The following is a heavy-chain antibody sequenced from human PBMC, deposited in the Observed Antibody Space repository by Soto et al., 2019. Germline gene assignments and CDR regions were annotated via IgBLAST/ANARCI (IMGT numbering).Heavy chain of an antibody. V-gene: IGHV4-31*03. J-gene: IGHJ6*02. CDR2: IYYSGST. CDR3: ARDYKPLYVRYYYYGMDV. D-gene: IGHD1-1*01. CDR1: GGSISSGGYY. Sequence: QVQLQESGPGLVKPSQTLSLTCTVSGGSISSGGYYWSWIRQHPGKGLEWIGYIYYSGSTYYNPSLNSRVTISVDTSKNHFSLKLSSVTAADTAVYYCARDYKPLYVRYYYYGMDVWGQGTTVTVSS.